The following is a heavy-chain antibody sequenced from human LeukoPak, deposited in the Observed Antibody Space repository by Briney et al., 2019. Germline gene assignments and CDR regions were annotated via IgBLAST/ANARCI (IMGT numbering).Heavy chain of an antibody. CDR2: ISSSGSNI. CDR3: ARELPYAGAFDI. Sequence: PGGSLRLSCAASGFTLSDYYMSRIRQAPGKGLEWVSYISSSGSNIYYADSVKGRFTIYRDKAKNSLYLQMNRLRAEDTAVYYCARELPYAGAFDIWGQGTMVTVSS. J-gene: IGHJ3*02. V-gene: IGHV3-11*04. D-gene: IGHD4-23*01. CDR1: GFTLSDYY.